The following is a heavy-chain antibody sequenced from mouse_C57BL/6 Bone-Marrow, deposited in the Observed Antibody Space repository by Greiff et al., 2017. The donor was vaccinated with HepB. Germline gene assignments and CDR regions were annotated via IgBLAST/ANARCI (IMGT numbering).Heavy chain of an antibody. CDR3: ARPAAQVSFAY. CDR2: ISSGGSYT. J-gene: IGHJ3*01. D-gene: IGHD3-2*02. V-gene: IGHV5-6*01. Sequence: EVQWVESGGDLVKPGGSLKLSCAASGFTFSSYGMSWVRQTPDKRLEWVATISSGGSYTYYPDSVKGRFTISRDNAKNTLYLQMSSLKSEDTAMYYCARPAAQVSFAYWGQGTLVTVSA. CDR1: GFTFSSYG.